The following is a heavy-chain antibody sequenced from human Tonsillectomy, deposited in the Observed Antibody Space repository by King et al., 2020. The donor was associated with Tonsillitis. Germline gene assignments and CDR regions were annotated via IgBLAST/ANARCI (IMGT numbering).Heavy chain of an antibody. CDR2: IITRGGTA. CDR3: AKGKVIVVVPTAIREYYFDS. CDR1: GFTFSSYA. V-gene: IGHV3-23*04. J-gene: IGHJ4*02. D-gene: IGHD2-2*02. Sequence: VQLVESGGDLVQPGGSLRLSCAASGFTFSSYAMSWVRRAPGKGLEGVSPIITRGGTAYYADSMKGRFTISRDNSKSTLYLQLNSLRVDDTAIYYCAKGKVIVVVPTAIREYYFDSWGQGALVTVSS.